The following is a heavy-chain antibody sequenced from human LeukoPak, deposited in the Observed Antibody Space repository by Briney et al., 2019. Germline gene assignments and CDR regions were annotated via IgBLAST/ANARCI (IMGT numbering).Heavy chain of an antibody. CDR2: INPSGGST. J-gene: IGHJ4*02. CDR1: GYTFTSYY. Sequence: ASVKVSCKASGYTFTSYYMHWVRQAPGQGLEWMGIINPSGGSTSYAQKFQGRVTMTRDTSTSTAYMELSRLRSDDTAVYYCASQSTIFGVVTNDYWGQGTLVTVSS. V-gene: IGHV1-46*01. CDR3: ASQSTIFGVVTNDY. D-gene: IGHD3-3*01.